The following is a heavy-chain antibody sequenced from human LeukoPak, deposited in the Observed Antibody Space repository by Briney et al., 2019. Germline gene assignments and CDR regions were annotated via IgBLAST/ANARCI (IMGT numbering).Heavy chain of an antibody. D-gene: IGHD5-12*01. CDR3: ARSYDWAFDI. Sequence: GGSLRLSCAASGFTFSSYSMKWVRQAPGKGLEWVSSISSTSGYIYYADSVEGRFTISRDNAKNSLYLQMSSLRAEDTAVYYCARSYDWAFDIWGQGIMVTVSS. CDR2: ISSTSGYI. J-gene: IGHJ3*02. CDR1: GFTFSSYS. V-gene: IGHV3-21*01.